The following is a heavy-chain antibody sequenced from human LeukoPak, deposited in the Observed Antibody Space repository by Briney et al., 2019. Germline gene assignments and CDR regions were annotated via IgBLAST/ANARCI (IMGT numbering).Heavy chain of an antibody. D-gene: IGHD4-23*01. Sequence: PGGPLRFPCAAPELTFSSYWMTWARRAPGKGWEWVANIKQDGSETYYVDSVKGRFTISRDNAKNSVYLQMNSLRVEDTAVYYCVRDRGGGMDVWGKGITVTVPS. J-gene: IGHJ6*04. CDR3: VRDRGGGMDV. CDR1: ELTFSSYW. V-gene: IGHV3-7*03. CDR2: IKQDGSET.